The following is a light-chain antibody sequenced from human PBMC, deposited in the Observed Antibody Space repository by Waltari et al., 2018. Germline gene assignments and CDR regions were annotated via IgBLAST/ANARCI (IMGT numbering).Light chain of an antibody. Sequence: DIQLTQSPSILSASLGDRVTITCRASQSVDLHLAWYQHKPGKAPDLLIYRTSFLQKGVPSRFSGSGSATEFSLTISSLQPDDFATYYCQQYKTYSPITFGGGTKVEL. V-gene: IGKV1-5*03. CDR1: QSVDLH. J-gene: IGKJ4*01. CDR2: RTS. CDR3: QQYKTYSPIT.